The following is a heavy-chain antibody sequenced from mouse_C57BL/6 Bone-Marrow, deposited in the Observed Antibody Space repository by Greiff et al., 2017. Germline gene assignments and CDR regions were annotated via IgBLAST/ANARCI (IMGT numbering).Heavy chain of an antibody. Sequence: QVQLQQSGAELARPGASVKMSCKASGYTFTSYGISWVKQSNGQGLEWIGEIYPSCGNTYYNEKFKGKATLTADKSSSTAYMELRSLTSEDSAVDVCARWITTRPCDYWGQGTTLTVSS. D-gene: IGHD1-1*01. J-gene: IGHJ2*01. V-gene: IGHV1-81*01. CDR3: ARWITTRPCDY. CDR2: IYPSCGNT. CDR1: GYTFTSYG.